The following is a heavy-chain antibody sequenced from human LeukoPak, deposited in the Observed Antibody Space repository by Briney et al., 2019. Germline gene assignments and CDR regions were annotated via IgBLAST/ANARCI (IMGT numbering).Heavy chain of an antibody. D-gene: IGHD2-2*01. CDR3: AKEPPRYCSSTSCSNYYYYYMDV. CDR1: GFTFSSYE. CDR2: ISSSGSTI. J-gene: IGHJ6*03. Sequence: GGSLRLSCAASGFTFSSYEMNWVRQAPGKGLEWVSYISSSGSTIYYADSVKGRFTISRDNSKNTLYLQMNSLRAEDTAVYYCAKEPPRYCSSTSCSNYYYYYMDVWGKGTTVTVSS. V-gene: IGHV3-48*03.